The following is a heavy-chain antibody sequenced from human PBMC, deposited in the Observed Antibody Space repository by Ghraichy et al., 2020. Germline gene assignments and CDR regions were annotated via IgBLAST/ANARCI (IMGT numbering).Heavy chain of an antibody. J-gene: IGHJ4*02. D-gene: IGHD3-22*01. CDR2: ISYDGSTK. Sequence: LNISCAASGFTFSSYGMQWVRQAPGKGLEWVAVISYDGSTKYYADSVKGRFTISRDNSKNTLYLQMNSLRAEDTAVYYCAKELDSSGYYAYFDYWGQGALVTVSS. V-gene: IGHV3-30*18. CDR1: GFTFSSYG. CDR3: AKELDSSGYYAYFDY.